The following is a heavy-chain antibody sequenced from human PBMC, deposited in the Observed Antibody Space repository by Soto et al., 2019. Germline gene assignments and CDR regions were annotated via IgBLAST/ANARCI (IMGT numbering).Heavy chain of an antibody. CDR1: GFTFSTYS. CDR3: TRSAYMDV. V-gene: IGHV3-48*01. D-gene: IGHD2-2*01. Sequence: EVQLVESGGGLVQPGGSLRLSCAASGFTFSTYSMNWVRQAPGKGLEWVSYISSGSSTIYYADCVKGRFTISRDNAKNSLYLQMDSLRAEDTAVYYATRSAYMDVWGTGTTVTVSS. J-gene: IGHJ6*03. CDR2: ISSGSSTI.